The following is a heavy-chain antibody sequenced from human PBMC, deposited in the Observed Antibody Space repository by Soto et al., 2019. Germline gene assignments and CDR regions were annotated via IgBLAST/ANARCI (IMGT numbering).Heavy chain of an antibody. CDR3: ASRYSGYQYYYYGMGV. V-gene: IGHV1-3*01. CDR2: INAGNGNT. J-gene: IGHJ6*02. Sequence: ASVKVSCKASGYTFTSYAMYWVRQAPGQRLEWMGWINAGNGNTKYSQKFQGRVTITRDTSASTAYMELSSLRSEDTAVYYCASRYSGYQYYYYGMGVWGQGTTVTVSS. D-gene: IGHD5-12*01. CDR1: GYTFTSYA.